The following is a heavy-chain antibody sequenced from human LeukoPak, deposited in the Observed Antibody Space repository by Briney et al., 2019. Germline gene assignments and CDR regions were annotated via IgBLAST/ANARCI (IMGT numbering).Heavy chain of an antibody. CDR1: GFTFSSFY. CDR3: ARRRGGSGAYYVDY. V-gene: IGHV5-51*01. D-gene: IGHD3-10*01. CDR2: IYPYDCDT. Sequence: GESLKISCKGSGFTFSSFYIGWVRQMRGKGLEWMGIIYPYDCDTRYGPSFQDQGTISVDMSISPAYLQWKSLKASDTAIYYCARRRGGSGAYYVDYWGQGTLVTVSS. J-gene: IGHJ4*02.